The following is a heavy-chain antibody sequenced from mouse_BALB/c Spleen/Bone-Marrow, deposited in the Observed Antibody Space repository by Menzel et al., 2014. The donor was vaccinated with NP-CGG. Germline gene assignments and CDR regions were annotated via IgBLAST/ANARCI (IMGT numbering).Heavy chain of an antibody. CDR3: AAFYRYLAWFFY. V-gene: IGHV14-3*02. CDR1: GFNIKDTY. CDR2: IDPANGNT. Sequence: LQLQQSGAELVKPGASVKLSCTVSGFNIKDTYMHWVKQRPEQGLEWIGRIDPANGNTKYDPKFQGKATITADTSSNTAYLQLSSLTSEDTAVYYCAAFYRYLAWFFYRSQGTLGT. D-gene: IGHD2-14*01. J-gene: IGHJ3*01.